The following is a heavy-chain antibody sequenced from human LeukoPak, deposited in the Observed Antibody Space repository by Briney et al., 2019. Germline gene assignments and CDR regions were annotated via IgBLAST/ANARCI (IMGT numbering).Heavy chain of an antibody. D-gene: IGHD3-10*01. CDR1: GGTFSSYA. CDR3: ARSYYYGSGSYYPPYYYYYMDV. J-gene: IGHJ6*03. V-gene: IGHV1-69*13. Sequence: SVKVSCKASGGTFSSYAISWVRQAPGQGLESMGGIIPIFGTANYAQKFQGRVTITADESTSTAYMELSSLRSEDTAVYYCARSYYYGSGSYYPPYYYYYMDVWGKGTTVTVSS. CDR2: IIPIFGTA.